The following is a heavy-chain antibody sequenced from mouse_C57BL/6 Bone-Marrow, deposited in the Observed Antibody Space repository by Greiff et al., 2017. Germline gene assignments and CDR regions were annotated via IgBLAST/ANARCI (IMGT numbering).Heavy chain of an antibody. CDR2: INPYNGGT. J-gene: IGHJ2*01. CDR3: ACRSPYAFDY. D-gene: IGHD1-1*01. CDR1: GYTFTDYC. Sequence: VQLKEPGPVLVKPGASVKMSCKASGYTFTDYCMNWVKQSHGKSLEWIGVINPYNGGTSYNQKFKGKATLTVDKSSSTAYMELNSLTSEDSAVSVCACRSPYAFDYWGQGTTLTVSS. V-gene: IGHV1-19*01.